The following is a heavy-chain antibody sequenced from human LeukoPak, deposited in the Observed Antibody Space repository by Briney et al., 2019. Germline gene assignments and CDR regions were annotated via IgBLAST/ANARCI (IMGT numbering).Heavy chain of an antibody. CDR2: ISDSGGST. J-gene: IGHJ4*02. Sequence: GGSLRLSCAPSGFTFSVYAMSWVRQAPGKGLEWVSTISDSGGSTYYADSVKGRFTISRDTSKNTLYLQMSSLRVEDTAVYYCAKVPNYYDTTTYYGWGQGTLVAVSS. CDR3: AKVPNYYDTTTYYG. D-gene: IGHD3-22*01. CDR1: GFTFSVYA. V-gene: IGHV3-23*01.